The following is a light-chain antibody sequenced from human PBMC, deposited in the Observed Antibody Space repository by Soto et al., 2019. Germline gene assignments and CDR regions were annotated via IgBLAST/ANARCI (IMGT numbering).Light chain of an antibody. Sequence: QSVLTQPASVSGSPGQSITISCTGTSSDVGGYNYVSWYQQHPGKAPKLMIYEVSNRPSGVSNRFSGSKSGNTASLTISGLQAEDDADYYCSSYTSSSTLGYVVFGGGTKLTVL. CDR1: SSDVGGYNY. V-gene: IGLV2-14*01. CDR2: EVS. J-gene: IGLJ2*01. CDR3: SSYTSSSTLGYVV.